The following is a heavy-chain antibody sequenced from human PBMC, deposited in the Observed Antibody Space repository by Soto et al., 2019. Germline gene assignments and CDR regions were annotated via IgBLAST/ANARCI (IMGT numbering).Heavy chain of an antibody. CDR1: GGAFSSYA. CDR2: IIPIFGTA. V-gene: IGHV1-69*13. CDR3: ARAYSSGYYSHYFDY. D-gene: IGHD3-22*01. Sequence: SVKVSCKASGGAFSSYAISWVRQAPGQGLEWMGGIIPIFGTANYAQKFQGRVTITADESTSTAYMELSSLRSEDTAVYYCARAYSSGYYSHYFDYWGQGTLVTVSS. J-gene: IGHJ4*02.